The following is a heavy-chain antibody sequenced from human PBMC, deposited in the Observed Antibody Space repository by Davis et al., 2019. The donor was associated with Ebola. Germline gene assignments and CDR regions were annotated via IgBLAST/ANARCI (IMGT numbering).Heavy chain of an antibody. J-gene: IGHJ4*02. V-gene: IGHV3-48*02. D-gene: IGHD6-19*01. Sequence: GESLKISCAASGFSFSTYSMNWVRQAPGKGLEWISYITSSSSIIYYADSVKGRLTISRDNAKNSLYLQMNSLRDEDTAVYYCAGAVAGTEDFQYWGQGTLATVSS. CDR1: GFSFSTYS. CDR3: AGAVAGTEDFQY. CDR2: ITSSSSII.